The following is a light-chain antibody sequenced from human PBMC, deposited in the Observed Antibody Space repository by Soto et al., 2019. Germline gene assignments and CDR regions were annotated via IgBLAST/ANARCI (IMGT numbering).Light chain of an antibody. CDR3: SSYTTSNTRQIV. CDR2: DVS. J-gene: IGLJ1*01. V-gene: IGLV2-14*03. CDR1: SSDVGGYNY. Sequence: QSVLNQPASVSGAPGQAIPIFYTGTSSDVGGYNYVSWYQHHPGKAPKLIIYDVSNRPSGVSIRFSGSKSDNTASLTISGLQPEDEADYHCSSYTTSNTRQIVFGTGTKVTVL.